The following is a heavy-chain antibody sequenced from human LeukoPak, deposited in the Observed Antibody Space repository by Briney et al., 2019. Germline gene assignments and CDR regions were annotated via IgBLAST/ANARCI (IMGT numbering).Heavy chain of an antibody. CDR2: ISGSGGST. Sequence: GGSLRLSCAASGFTFSSYAMSWVRQAPGKGLEWVSAISGSGGSTYYAASVKGRSTISRDNSKNTLYLQMNSLRAEDTAVYYCAKLGRGYSYGAPLHQYYFDYWGQGTLVTVSS. CDR1: GFTFSSYA. CDR3: AKLGRGYSYGAPLHQYYFDY. D-gene: IGHD5-18*01. V-gene: IGHV3-23*01. J-gene: IGHJ4*02.